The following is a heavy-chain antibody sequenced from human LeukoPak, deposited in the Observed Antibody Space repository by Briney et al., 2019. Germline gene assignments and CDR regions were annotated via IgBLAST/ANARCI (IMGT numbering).Heavy chain of an antibody. CDR3: AMETSTGWFY. CDR2: IRGSGVGT. V-gene: IGHV3-23*01. J-gene: IGHJ4*02. D-gene: IGHD6-19*01. CDR1: GFTFGNYA. Sequence: GGSLRLSCAVSGFTFGNYAMTWVRQAPGKGLEWVSTIRGSGVGTYYADSVKGRFTISRGNSKNTLYLQVNSLRADDTAVYYCAMETSTGWFYWGQGTLVTVSS.